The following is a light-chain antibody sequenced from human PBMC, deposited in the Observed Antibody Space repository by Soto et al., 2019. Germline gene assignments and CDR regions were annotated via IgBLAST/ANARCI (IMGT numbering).Light chain of an antibody. CDR2: GAL. CDR3: HQYNSWPRGT. CDR1: QSVVTSY. V-gene: IGKV3-20*01. Sequence: EVVLTQSPGTLSLSPGEGATLSCRASQSVVTSYLAWYQQKYGQSPRLLIYGALYRAPGIPDRFRGSGSGTEFTLTISSLQSEDSAVYYCHQYNSWPRGTFGPGTKVDIK. J-gene: IGKJ3*01.